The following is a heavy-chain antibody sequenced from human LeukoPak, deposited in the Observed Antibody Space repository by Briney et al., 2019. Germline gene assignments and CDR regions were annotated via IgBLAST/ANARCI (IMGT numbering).Heavy chain of an antibody. V-gene: IGHV1-69*05. CDR2: IIPIFGTA. D-gene: IGHD3-10*01. CDR1: GGTFSSYA. Sequence: SVKVSCKASGGTFSSYAISWVRQAPGQGLEWIGRIIPIFGTANYAQKFQGRVTITTDESTSTVYMELSSLRSEDTAVYYCARSQTYGSGSYYSYYYYYMDVWGKGTTVTVSS. CDR3: ARSQTYGSGSYYSYYYYYMDV. J-gene: IGHJ6*03.